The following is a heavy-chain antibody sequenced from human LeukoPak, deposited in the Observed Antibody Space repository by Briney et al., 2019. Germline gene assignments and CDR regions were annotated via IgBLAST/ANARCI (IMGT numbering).Heavy chain of an antibody. J-gene: IGHJ4*02. V-gene: IGHV1-8*01. Sequence: ASVKVSCKASGDTFTTYDINWVRQAPGQGLEWMGRMNPNSGNTGCAQRFQGRVTMTGDTSISTAYMELSSLRLDDTAVYYCARGNPYCSGASCYNFWGQGTLVTVSS. D-gene: IGHD2-2*02. CDR2: MNPNSGNT. CDR1: GDTFTTYD. CDR3: ARGNPYCSGASCYNF.